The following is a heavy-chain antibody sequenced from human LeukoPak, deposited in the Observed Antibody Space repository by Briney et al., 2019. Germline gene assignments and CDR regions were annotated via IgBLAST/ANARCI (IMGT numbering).Heavy chain of an antibody. V-gene: IGHV3-21*01. J-gene: IGHJ4*02. Sequence: TGGSLRLSCAASGFTFSSYSMNWVRQAPGKGLEWVSSISSSSSYIYYADSVKGRFTISRDNAKNSLYLQMNSLRAEDTAVYYCARDGGEGLDYWGQGTLVTVSS. CDR2: ISSSSSYI. CDR1: GFTFSSYS. CDR3: ARDGGEGLDY. D-gene: IGHD2-21*01.